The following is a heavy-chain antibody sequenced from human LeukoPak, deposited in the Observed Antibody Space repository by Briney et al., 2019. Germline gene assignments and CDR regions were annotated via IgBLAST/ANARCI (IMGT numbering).Heavy chain of an antibody. CDR3: ARVSSGWYYFDY. D-gene: IGHD6-19*01. J-gene: IGHJ4*02. CDR1: GGTFSSYA. V-gene: IGHV1-69*13. CDR2: IIPIFGTA. Sequence: ASVKVSCEASGGTFSSYAISWVRQAPGQGLEWMGGIIPIFGTANYAQKFQGRVTITADESTSTAYMELSSLRSEDTAVYYCARVSSGWYYFDYWGQGTLVTVSS.